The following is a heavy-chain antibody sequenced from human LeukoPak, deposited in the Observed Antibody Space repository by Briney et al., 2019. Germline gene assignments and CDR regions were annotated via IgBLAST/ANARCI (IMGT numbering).Heavy chain of an antibody. CDR1: GGSISSSSYY. V-gene: IGHV4-39*01. CDR2: IYYSGST. D-gene: IGHD3-22*01. CDR3: ASDSSGYLPPAGGFDY. J-gene: IGHJ4*02. Sequence: SETLSLTCTVSGGSISSSSYYWGWIRQPPGKGLEWIGSIYYSGSTYYNPSLKSRVTISVDTSKNQFSLKLSSVTAADTAVYYCASDSSGYLPPAGGFDYWGQGTLVTVSS.